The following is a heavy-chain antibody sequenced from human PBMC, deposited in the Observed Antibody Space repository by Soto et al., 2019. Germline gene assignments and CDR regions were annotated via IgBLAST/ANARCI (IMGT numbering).Heavy chain of an antibody. Sequence: GSLRLSCAASGFTFDDYTMHWVRQAPGKGLEWVSLISWDGGSTYYADSVKGRFTISRDNSKNSLYLQMNSLRTEDTALYYCAKEKGYYYDSSGPPDAFDIWGQGTMVT. CDR3: AKEKGYYYDSSGPPDAFDI. J-gene: IGHJ3*02. CDR2: ISWDGGST. CDR1: GFTFDDYT. V-gene: IGHV3-43*01. D-gene: IGHD3-22*01.